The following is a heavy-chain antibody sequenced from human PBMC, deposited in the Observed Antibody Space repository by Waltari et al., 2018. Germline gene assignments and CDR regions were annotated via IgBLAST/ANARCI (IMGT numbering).Heavy chain of an antibody. CDR2: ISSDASDT. CDR1: GFTFSSYW. V-gene: IGHV3-74*03. J-gene: IGHJ6*02. CDR3: ARVSRRTYRSPVPGRHYYYGMDV. D-gene: IGHD1-1*01. Sequence: EVQLVESGGGLVQPGDSLRLSCAVSGFTFSSYWMNWVRQAPGKGPLWVSRISSDASDTTYADSVKGRFTISRDNAKNTLYLQMNRLRAEDTAVYFCARVSRRTYRSPVPGRHYYYGMDVWGQGTTVTVSS.